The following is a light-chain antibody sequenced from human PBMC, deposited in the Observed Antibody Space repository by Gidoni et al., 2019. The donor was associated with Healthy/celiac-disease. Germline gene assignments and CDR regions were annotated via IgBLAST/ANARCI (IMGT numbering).Light chain of an antibody. V-gene: IGLV2-14*01. J-gene: IGLJ2*01. CDR1: SSDVGGHNY. Sequence: QSALTQPAPVSGSPGQPITISCTGTSSDVGGHNYVSWYQQHPGKAPKLMNYEVRKRPPGVSRRFSGSKAGNTASLTISGHQAEDEADYCYSSYTNSSYVVFGGGTKLTVL. CDR2: EVR. CDR3: SSYTNSSYVV.